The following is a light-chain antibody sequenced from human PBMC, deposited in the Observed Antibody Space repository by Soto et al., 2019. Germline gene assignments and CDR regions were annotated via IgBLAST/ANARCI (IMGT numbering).Light chain of an antibody. CDR1: SSDVGNYNY. J-gene: IGLJ2*01. Sequence: QSALTQPASVSGSPGQSITISCTGSSSDVGNYNYVSWYQQHQGKAPKLIVFDVSNRPSGISNRFSGSKSGNTASLTISGLQTEDEADYHCYSYTSTSTVIFGGGTKLTVL. CDR2: DVS. V-gene: IGLV2-14*03. CDR3: YSYTSTSTVI.